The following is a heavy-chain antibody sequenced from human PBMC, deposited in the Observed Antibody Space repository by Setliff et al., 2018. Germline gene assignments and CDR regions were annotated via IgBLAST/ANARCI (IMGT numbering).Heavy chain of an antibody. Sequence: SETLSLTCAVYGGSFSGYYWTWIRQPPGKGLEWIGEINHSGSTNYNPSLKSRVTISVDTSKNQFSLNLSSVTAADTAVYYCARGPRYSGSYYVNYWGQGTLVTVSS. D-gene: IGHD1-26*01. CDR3: ARGPRYSGSYYVNY. J-gene: IGHJ4*02. V-gene: IGHV4-34*01. CDR2: INHSGST. CDR1: GGSFSGYY.